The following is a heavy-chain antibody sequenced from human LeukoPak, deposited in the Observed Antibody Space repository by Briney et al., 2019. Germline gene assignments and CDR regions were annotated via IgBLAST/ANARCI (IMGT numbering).Heavy chain of an antibody. CDR2: INHSGST. CDR3: ARDHSWFGDPLAPYCGMDV. D-gene: IGHD3-10*01. Sequence: PSETLSLTCAVYGGSFSGYYWSWIRQPPGKGPEWIGEINHSGSTNYNPSLKSRVTISVDTSKNQFSLKLSSVTAADTAVYYCARDHSWFGDPLAPYCGMDVWGQGTTVTVSS. V-gene: IGHV4-34*01. J-gene: IGHJ6*02. CDR1: GGSFSGYY.